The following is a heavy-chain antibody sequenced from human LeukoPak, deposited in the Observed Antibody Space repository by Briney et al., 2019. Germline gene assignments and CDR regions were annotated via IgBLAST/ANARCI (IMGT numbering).Heavy chain of an antibody. D-gene: IGHD3-16*01. V-gene: IGHV3-21*04. CDR1: GFTFSSYS. J-gene: IGHJ4*02. CDR3: ARVTDDYVWGSLGD. Sequence: PGGSLRLSCAASGFTFSSYSMNWVRQAPGKGLEWVSSISSSSGYIYYADSVKGRFTISRDNAKNSPYLQMNSLRAEDTALYHCARVTDDYVWGSLGDWGQGTLVTVSS. CDR2: ISSSSGYI.